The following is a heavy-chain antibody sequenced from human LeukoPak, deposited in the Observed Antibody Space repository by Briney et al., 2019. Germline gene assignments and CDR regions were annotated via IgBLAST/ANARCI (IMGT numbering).Heavy chain of an antibody. CDR1: GGSISSYY. Sequence: SETLSLTCTVTGGSISSYYWSWIRQPPGKGLEWIGYIYYSGSTNYNPSLKSRVTISVDTSKNQFSLKLSSVTAADTAVYYCARSSYYSNYFDYWGQGTLVTVSS. D-gene: IGHD4-11*01. V-gene: IGHV4-59*08. J-gene: IGHJ4*02. CDR2: IYYSGST. CDR3: ARSSYYSNYFDY.